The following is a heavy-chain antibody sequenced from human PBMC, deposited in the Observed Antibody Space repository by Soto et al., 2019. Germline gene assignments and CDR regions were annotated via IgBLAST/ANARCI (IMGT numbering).Heavy chain of an antibody. J-gene: IGHJ4*02. D-gene: IGHD3-22*01. V-gene: IGHV3-33*01. CDR1: GFTFSSYG. CDR3: ARDYDSSGYPRYYFDY. CDR2: IWYDGSNK. Sequence: GGSLRLSCAASGFTFSSYGMHWVRQAPGKGLEWVAVIWYDGSNKYYADSVKGRFTISRDNSKNTLYLQMSSLRAEDTAVYYCARDYDSSGYPRYYFDYWGQGTLVTVSS.